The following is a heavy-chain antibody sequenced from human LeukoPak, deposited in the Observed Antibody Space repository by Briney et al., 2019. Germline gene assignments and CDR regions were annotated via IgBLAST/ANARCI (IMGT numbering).Heavy chain of an antibody. D-gene: IGHD1-26*01. CDR2: ISGYNGNT. J-gene: IGHJ4*02. CDR3: GRSREGLYSGSSLDY. Sequence: ASVKVSCKASGYTFSDYGISWVRQAPGQGLEWMGRISGYNGNTNYAQKLQGRITMTTDTSTRTAYMELRSLKSDDTAVYYCGRSREGLYSGSSLDYWGQGTLVIVSS. V-gene: IGHV1-18*01. CDR1: GYTFSDYG.